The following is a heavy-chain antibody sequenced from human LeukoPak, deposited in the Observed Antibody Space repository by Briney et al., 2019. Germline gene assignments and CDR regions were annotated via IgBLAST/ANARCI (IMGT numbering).Heavy chain of an antibody. CDR1: GGTFSSYA. V-gene: IGHV1-69*01. CDR2: IIPIFGTA. J-gene: IGHJ4*02. Sequence: SVKVSCKASGGTFSSYAISWVRQAPGQGLEWMGGIIPIFGTANYAQKFQGRVTITADESTSTAYMELSSLRSEDTAVYYCARDVALGTALSPYYFDYWAREPWSPSPQ. CDR3: ARDVALGTALSPYYFDY. D-gene: IGHD5-18*01.